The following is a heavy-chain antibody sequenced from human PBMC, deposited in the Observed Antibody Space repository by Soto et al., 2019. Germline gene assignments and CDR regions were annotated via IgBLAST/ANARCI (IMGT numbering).Heavy chain of an antibody. CDR2: MNPNSGNT. V-gene: IGHV1-8*01. CDR1: GYTFTSYD. D-gene: IGHD6-19*01. Sequence: GASVKVSCKASGYTFTSYDINWVRQATGQGLEWMGWMNPNSGNTGYAQKFQGRVTMTRNTSISTAYMELSSLRSEDTAVYYCARGGFLSSGWYHASSNWFDPWGQGTLVTVSS. J-gene: IGHJ5*02. CDR3: ARGGFLSSGWYHASSNWFDP.